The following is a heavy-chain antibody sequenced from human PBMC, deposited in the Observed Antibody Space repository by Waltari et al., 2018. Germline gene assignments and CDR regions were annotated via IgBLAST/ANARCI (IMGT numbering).Heavy chain of an antibody. V-gene: IGHV1-69*01. Sequence: QVQLVQSGAEVKKPGSSVKVSCTASGGTFSSYAIRWVRPAPGQGLEWMGGIIPIFGTANYAQKFQGRVTITADESTSTAYMELSSLRSEDTAVYYCARSSSSVLSDAFDIWGQGTMVTVSS. D-gene: IGHD6-6*01. CDR3: ARSSSSVLSDAFDI. J-gene: IGHJ3*02. CDR1: GGTFSSYA. CDR2: IIPIFGTA.